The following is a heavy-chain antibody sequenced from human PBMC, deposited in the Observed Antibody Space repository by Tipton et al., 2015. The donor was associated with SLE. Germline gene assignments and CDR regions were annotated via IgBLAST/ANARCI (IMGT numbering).Heavy chain of an antibody. Sequence: QLVQSGAEVKKPGESLKISCKGSGYSFTTYWIGWVRQMPGKGLEWMGNIYPVDSDTRYSPSFQGQVTISADKSISTAYLQWSSLKASDTAMYYCARRPSGFTIPGAWFDPWGQGTLVTVSS. CDR1: GYSFTTYW. CDR2: IYPVDSDT. J-gene: IGHJ5*02. CDR3: ARRPSGFTIPGAWFDP. V-gene: IGHV5-51*03. D-gene: IGHD3-9*01.